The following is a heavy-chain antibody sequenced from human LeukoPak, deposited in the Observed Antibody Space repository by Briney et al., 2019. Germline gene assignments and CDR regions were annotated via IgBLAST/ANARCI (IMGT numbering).Heavy chain of an antibody. V-gene: IGHV3-23*01. CDR2: ISGSGGST. D-gene: IGHD3-22*01. Sequence: GGSLRLSCAASGFTFSSYAMSWVRQAPGKGLEWVSAISGSGGSTYYADSVKGRFTISRDNSKNTLYLQMNSLRAEDTAVYYCAPQGYYYDSSERDAFDIWGQGTMVTVSS. CDR1: GFTFSSYA. CDR3: APQGYYYDSSERDAFDI. J-gene: IGHJ3*02.